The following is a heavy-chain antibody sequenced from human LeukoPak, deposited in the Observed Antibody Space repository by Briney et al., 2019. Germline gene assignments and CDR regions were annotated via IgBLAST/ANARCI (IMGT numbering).Heavy chain of an antibody. CDR2: IKQDGSEK. Sequence: GGSLRLSFAASGFTFSSYWMSWVRQAPGKGLEWVANIKQDGSEKYYVDSVKGRFTISRDNAKNSLYLQMNSLRAEDTAVYYCARDNYYDSSGEAFDYWGQGTLVTVSS. J-gene: IGHJ4*02. D-gene: IGHD3-22*01. CDR3: ARDNYYDSSGEAFDY. V-gene: IGHV3-7*01. CDR1: GFTFSSYW.